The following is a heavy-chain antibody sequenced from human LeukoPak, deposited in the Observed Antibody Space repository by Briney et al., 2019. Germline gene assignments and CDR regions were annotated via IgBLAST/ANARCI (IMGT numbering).Heavy chain of an antibody. J-gene: IGHJ4*02. D-gene: IGHD5-12*01. CDR3: ARDSGYSQPSFFDY. V-gene: IGHV3-23*01. Sequence: GGSLRLSCAASGFTFSSYAMSWVRQAPGKGLEWVSAISGSGGSTYYADSVKGRFTISRDNAKNSLYLQMNSLRAEDTAVYYCARDSGYSQPSFFDYWGQGTLVTVSS. CDR2: ISGSGGST. CDR1: GFTFSSYA.